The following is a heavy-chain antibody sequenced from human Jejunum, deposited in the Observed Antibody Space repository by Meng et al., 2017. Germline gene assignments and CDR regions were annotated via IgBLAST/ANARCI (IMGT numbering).Heavy chain of an antibody. CDR1: GGSFGTYD. CDR3: RLAYCVSDCGDY. V-gene: IGHV4-34*01. D-gene: IGHD2-21*02. CDR2: IHHSGSI. Sequence: HVQFQQWGAGLIKPSQSLSLTCAFQGGSFGTYDWSWIHQPPGKGLEWLGQIHHSGSINDNPSLKGRVTMSVDTSRSQISLKLNSVTAADTAVYYCRLAYCVSDCGDYWGQGTLVTVSS. J-gene: IGHJ4*02.